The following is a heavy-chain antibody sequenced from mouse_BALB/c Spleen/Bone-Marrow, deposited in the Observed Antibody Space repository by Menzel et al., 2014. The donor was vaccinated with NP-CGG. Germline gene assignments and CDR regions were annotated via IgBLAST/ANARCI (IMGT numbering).Heavy chain of an antibody. CDR1: GYTFTAYA. D-gene: IGHD1-1*01. CDR3: ARNFYGSSYFDY. Sequence: QVQLQQSGPELVRPGVSVKLSCKGSGYTFTAYAMHWVEQSHAKSLEWIGLISTYSGNTHYNQNFKGKATMTVDKSSSTAYMELARLTSEDSAIYYCARNFYGSSYFDYWGQGTTLTVSS. J-gene: IGHJ2*01. V-gene: IGHV1-67*01. CDR2: ISTYSGNT.